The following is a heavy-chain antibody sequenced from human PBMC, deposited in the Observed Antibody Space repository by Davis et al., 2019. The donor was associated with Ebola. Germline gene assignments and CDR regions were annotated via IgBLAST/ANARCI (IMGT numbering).Heavy chain of an antibody. CDR3: AKDRGYYFDSSGYYSVGFDS. J-gene: IGHJ4*02. Sequence: GGSLRLSCAASGFTFTTYAMMWVRQAPGKGLEWVSSISSGVGVPYYADSVKDRFTISRDNSKNTLFLQMNSLRAEDTAVYFCAKDRGYYFDSSGYYSVGFDSWGQGTLVTVSS. CDR2: ISSGVGVP. D-gene: IGHD3-22*01. CDR1: GFTFTTYA. V-gene: IGHV3-23*01.